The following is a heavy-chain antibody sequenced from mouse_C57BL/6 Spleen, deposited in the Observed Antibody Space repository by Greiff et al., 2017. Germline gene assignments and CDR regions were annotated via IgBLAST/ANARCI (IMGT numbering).Heavy chain of an antibody. J-gene: IGHJ1*03. CDR1: GFSLTSYG. CDR3: ASRSSYWYFDV. D-gene: IGHD1-1*01. V-gene: IGHV2-2*01. CDR2: IWSGGST. Sequence: QVQLKQSGPGLVQPSQSLSITCTVSGFSLTSYGVHWVRQSPGKGLEWLGVIWSGGSTDYNAAFIPRLSISKDNSKSQVFFKMNSLQADDTAIYYCASRSSYWYFDVWGTGTTVTVSS.